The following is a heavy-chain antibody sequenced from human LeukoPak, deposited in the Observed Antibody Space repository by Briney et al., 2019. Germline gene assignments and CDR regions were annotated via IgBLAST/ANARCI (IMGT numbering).Heavy chain of an antibody. CDR3: ARALSGMAAAGVDY. V-gene: IGHV3-33*01. Sequence: PGGSLRLSCAASGFTFSSYGMHWVRQAPGKGLEWVAVIWYDGSNKYYADSVKGRFTISRDNSKNTLYLQMNSLRAEDTAVYYCARALSGMAAAGVDYWGQGTLVTVSS. CDR1: GFTFSSYG. D-gene: IGHD6-13*01. J-gene: IGHJ4*02. CDR2: IWYDGSNK.